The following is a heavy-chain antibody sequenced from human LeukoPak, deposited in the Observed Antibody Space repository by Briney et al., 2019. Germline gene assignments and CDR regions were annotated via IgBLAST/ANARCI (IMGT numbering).Heavy chain of an antibody. Sequence: ASVKVSCKASGYTFTAYYIHWVRQAPGQGLEWMGWINPNRGDTNSAQKFQGRVTMTRDTTISTAYMELSRLKSDDTAVYYCARLVGTYPADYWGQGTLVTVSS. CDR2: INPNRGDT. D-gene: IGHD1-26*01. V-gene: IGHV1-2*02. J-gene: IGHJ4*02. CDR1: GYTFTAYY. CDR3: ARLVGTYPADY.